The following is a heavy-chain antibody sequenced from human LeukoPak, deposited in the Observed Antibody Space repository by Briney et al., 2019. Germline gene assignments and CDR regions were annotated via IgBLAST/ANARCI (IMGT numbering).Heavy chain of an antibody. CDR1: GGSISSYY. D-gene: IGHD6-13*01. J-gene: IGHJ5*02. V-gene: IGHV4-59*12. CDR3: ARAIRIAAAGGNNWFDP. Sequence: PSETLSLTCTVPGGSISSYYWSWIRQPPGKGLEWIGYIYYSGSTNYNPSLKSRVTISVDTSKNQFSLKLSSVTAADTAVYYCARAIRIAAAGGNNWFDPWGQGTLVTVSS. CDR2: IYYSGST.